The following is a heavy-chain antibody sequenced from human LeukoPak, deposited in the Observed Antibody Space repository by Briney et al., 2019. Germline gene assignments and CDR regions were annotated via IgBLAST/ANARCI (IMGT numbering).Heavy chain of an antibody. CDR2: INHSGST. J-gene: IGHJ5*02. Sequence: SETLSLTCAVYGGSFSGYYGSWIRQPPGKGLEWIGEINHSGSTNYNPSLKSRVTISVDTSKNQFSLKLSSVTPADTAVYSCARRGRGVATVVRGTLTWFDPWGQGTLVTVSS. CDR3: ARRGRGVATVVRGTLTWFDP. V-gene: IGHV4-34*01. D-gene: IGHD3-10*01. CDR1: GGSFSGYY.